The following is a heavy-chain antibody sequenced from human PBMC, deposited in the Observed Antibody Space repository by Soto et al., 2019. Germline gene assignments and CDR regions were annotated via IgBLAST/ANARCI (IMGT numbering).Heavy chain of an antibody. CDR3: ARDSTDMTVGSGWTECVVDV. D-gene: IGHD6-19*01. J-gene: IGHJ6*02. V-gene: IGHV4-30-4*01. CDR2: IYYSGST. CDR1: GGSISSGDYY. Sequence: QVQLQESGPGLVKPSQTLSLTCTVSGGSISSGDYYWSWIRQPPGKGLEWIGYIYYSGSTYYNPSLKSRLTISVDTSKNQFSLKLSSVTAADTAVYYCARDSTDMTVGSGWTECVVDVWGQGTTVTVSS.